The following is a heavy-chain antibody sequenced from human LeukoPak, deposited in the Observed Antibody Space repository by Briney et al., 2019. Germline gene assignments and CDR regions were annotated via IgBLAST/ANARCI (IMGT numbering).Heavy chain of an antibody. J-gene: IGHJ5*02. D-gene: IGHD2/OR15-2a*01. V-gene: IGHV4-4*09. Sequence: SETLSLTCTVSGGSISSYYWSWIRQPPGKGLEWIGYIYTSGSTNYNPSLKSRVTISVDTSKNQFALKLSSVTAADTAVYYCARLFTTFGFDPWGQGTLVTVSS. CDR1: GGSISSYY. CDR3: ARLFTTFGFDP. CDR2: IYTSGST.